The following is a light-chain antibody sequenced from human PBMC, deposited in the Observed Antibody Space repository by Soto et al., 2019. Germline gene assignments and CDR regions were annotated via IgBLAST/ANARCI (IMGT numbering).Light chain of an antibody. CDR1: SSDVGGYNY. CDR3: SSLTSSSTWV. J-gene: IGLJ3*02. Sequence: QSALTQPASVSGSPGQSIPISCTGTSSDVGGYNYVSWYQQHPGKAPKLMICEVSDRPSGVSNRFSGSKSGNTASLTISGLQAEDEADYYCSSLTSSSTWVFGGGTKVTVL. CDR2: EVS. V-gene: IGLV2-14*01.